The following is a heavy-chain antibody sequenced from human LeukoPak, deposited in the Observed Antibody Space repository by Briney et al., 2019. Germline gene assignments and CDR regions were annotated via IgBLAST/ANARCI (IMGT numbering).Heavy chain of an antibody. CDR2: INSDGSTT. V-gene: IGHV3-74*03. J-gene: IGHJ4*02. Sequence: GGSLRLSCVASGFTLGSYWMHWVRQAPGKGLLWVSRINSDGSTTTYADSVKGRFTISRDNSKSALYLQLSSLRPEDTAVYYCTREGRFKAQHLFDYWGQGTMVTVSS. CDR1: GFTLGSYW. CDR3: TREGRFKAQHLFDY. D-gene: IGHD2-2*01.